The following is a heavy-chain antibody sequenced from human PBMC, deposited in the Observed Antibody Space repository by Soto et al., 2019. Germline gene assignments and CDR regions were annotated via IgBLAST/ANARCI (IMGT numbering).Heavy chain of an antibody. CDR2: ISYDGSNK. J-gene: IGHJ4*02. V-gene: IGHV3-30-3*01. Sequence: QVQLVESGGGVVQPGRSLRLSCAASGFTFSSCAMHWVRQAPGKGLEWVALISYDGSNKYYADSVKGRFTISRDNSKPTLYLKMNSLRAEDTVVYYCAGDKRDFRFLEWSYYFDYWGQGTLVTVSS. CDR3: AGDKRDFRFLEWSYYFDY. D-gene: IGHD3-3*01. CDR1: GFTFSSCA.